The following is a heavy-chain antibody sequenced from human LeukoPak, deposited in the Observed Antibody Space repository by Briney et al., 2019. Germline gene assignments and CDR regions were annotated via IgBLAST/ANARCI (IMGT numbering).Heavy chain of an antibody. CDR1: GFTFSSFA. D-gene: IGHD3-16*01. V-gene: IGHV3-23*01. CDR3: AKQFVSAAPSYYYMDV. CDR2: ISAGGGST. J-gene: IGHJ6*03. Sequence: PGGSLRLSCAASGFTFSSFAMSWVRQAPGKGLEWVSSISAGGGSTYYADFVKGRFTISRDNSQNTLYLQMNSLRAEDTAVHYYAKQFVSAAPSYYYMDVWGKGTTVIVSS.